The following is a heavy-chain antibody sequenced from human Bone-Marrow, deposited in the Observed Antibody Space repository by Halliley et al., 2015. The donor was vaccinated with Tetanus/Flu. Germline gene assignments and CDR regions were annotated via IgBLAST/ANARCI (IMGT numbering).Heavy chain of an antibody. Sequence: SLRLSCAASGFTFSSYAMSWVRQAPGKGLEWLSTISGSRSGTFYADSVKGRFAISRDNSKNTLYLQMDSLRAEDTAIYYCAKDLFGSYVGEGDTWGQGTLVTVSS. D-gene: IGHD3-22*01. CDR2: ISGSRSGT. J-gene: IGHJ5*02. CDR1: GFTFSSYA. V-gene: IGHV3-23*01. CDR3: AKDLFGSYVGEGDT.